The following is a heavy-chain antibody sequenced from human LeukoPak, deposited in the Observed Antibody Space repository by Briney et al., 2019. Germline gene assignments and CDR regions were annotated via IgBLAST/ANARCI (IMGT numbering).Heavy chain of an antibody. V-gene: IGHV3-74*03. CDR1: GFTFSGHW. J-gene: IGHJ4*02. CDR3: ARSGYSNGYDY. CDR2: ITPDGNAA. Sequence: GGSLRLSCVASGFTFSGHWMHWVRQVPGKGLVAVSRITPDGNAAAHADSVKGRFTISRDNAKNTLYLDMNRLTAEDTALYYCARSGYSNGYDYWGQGTLVTVSS. D-gene: IGHD2-15*01.